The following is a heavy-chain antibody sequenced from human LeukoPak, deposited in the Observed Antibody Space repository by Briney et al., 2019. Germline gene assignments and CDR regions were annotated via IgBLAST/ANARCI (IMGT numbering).Heavy chain of an antibody. CDR2: ISALNGNT. Sequence: ASVTVSCKASGYTFTIYGISWVRQAPGQGLEWMGWISALNGNTNYAQKLQGRVTMTTDTSTSTAYMELRSLRSDDTAVYYCAREGGYSSADYYYYYYMDVWGKGTTVTVCS. D-gene: IGHD6-25*01. J-gene: IGHJ6*03. CDR1: GYTFTIYG. CDR3: AREGGYSSADYYYYYYMDV. V-gene: IGHV1-18*01.